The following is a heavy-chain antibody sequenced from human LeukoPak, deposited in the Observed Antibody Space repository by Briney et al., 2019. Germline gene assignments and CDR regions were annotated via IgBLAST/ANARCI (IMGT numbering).Heavy chain of an antibody. Sequence: SETLSLTCTVSGGSINSRGDYWGWIRQSPGKGLEWIGSVDYSGSTYNNPSLKSRVTMTLDTSKNQFSLELISVTAADTAVYHCAKTKQWLVRFFDSWGQGTLVIVSS. J-gene: IGHJ4*01. CDR2: VDYSGST. V-gene: IGHV4-39*07. CDR1: GGSINSRGDY. D-gene: IGHD6-19*01. CDR3: AKTKQWLVRFFDS.